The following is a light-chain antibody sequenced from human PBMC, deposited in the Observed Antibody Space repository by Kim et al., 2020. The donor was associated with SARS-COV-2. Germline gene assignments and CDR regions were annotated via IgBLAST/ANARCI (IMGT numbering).Light chain of an antibody. CDR2: GAY. Sequence: SPGERATTSCRGSESVSRNLDWDQQKHGPAPRPSIYGAYTSATGIHDRFSGSGSGTELTLTISSLRSEDFEVYYCQQYNNWPFLTFGGGTKVDIK. J-gene: IGKJ4*01. CDR1: ESVSRN. CDR3: QQYNNWPFLT. V-gene: IGKV3-15*01.